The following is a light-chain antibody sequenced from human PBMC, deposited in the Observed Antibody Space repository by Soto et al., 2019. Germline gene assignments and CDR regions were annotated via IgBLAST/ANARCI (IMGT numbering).Light chain of an antibody. CDR1: SSDVGDYNY. Sequence: QSALTQPPSASGSPGQSVTISCTGTSSDVGDYNYVSWYQQHPDKAPKLMIYEVSKRPSGVPDRFSGSKSGNTASLTVSGLQAEDEADYYCISYAGSNNWVFGGGTQLTVL. J-gene: IGLJ3*02. V-gene: IGLV2-8*01. CDR2: EVS. CDR3: ISYAGSNNWV.